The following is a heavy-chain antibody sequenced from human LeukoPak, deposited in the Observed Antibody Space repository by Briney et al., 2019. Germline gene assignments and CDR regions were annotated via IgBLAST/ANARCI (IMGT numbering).Heavy chain of an antibody. D-gene: IGHD6-19*01. CDR1: GFTFSSYG. CDR3: ARGSGWWSLDY. Sequence: GGSLRLSCAASGFTFSSYGMHWVRQAPGKGLEWVAVIWYDGSNKYYADSVKGRFTISRDNSKNTLFLQMNSLRAEDTAVYYCARGSGWWSLDYWGQGTLVTVSS. V-gene: IGHV3-33*01. CDR2: IWYDGSNK. J-gene: IGHJ4*02.